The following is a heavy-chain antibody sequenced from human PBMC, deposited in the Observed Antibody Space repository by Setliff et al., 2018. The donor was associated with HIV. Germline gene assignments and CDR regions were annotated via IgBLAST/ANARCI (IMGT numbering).Heavy chain of an antibody. CDR1: GFTFSSYE. D-gene: IGHD3-3*01. CDR3: ARAFSGYYFDY. CDR2: ISSSGGTI. Sequence: GGSLRLSCAASGFTFSSYEMNWVRQAPGKGLEWVSYISSSGGTIYYADSVKGRFTISRDNAKKSLYLQMNSLRADDTAVYYCARAFSGYYFDYWGQGTLVTAPQ. J-gene: IGHJ4*02. V-gene: IGHV3-48*03.